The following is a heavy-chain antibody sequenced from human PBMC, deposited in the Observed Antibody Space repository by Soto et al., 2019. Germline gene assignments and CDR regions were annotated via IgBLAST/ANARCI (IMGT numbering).Heavy chain of an antibody. CDR1: GASISSGGYY. CDR3: ARDWEEYCAGDCYHWFGP. D-gene: IGHD2-21*02. J-gene: IGHJ5*02. V-gene: IGHV4-31*03. CDR2: IYYSGST. Sequence: SEPLSITCTVSGASISSGGYYWSWIRQHPVKGLEWIGYIYYSGSTHYNPSLESRVTISVDTSKSQFSLKLSSVTAADTAVYYCARDWEEYCAGDCYHWFGPWGQGSLVTVSA.